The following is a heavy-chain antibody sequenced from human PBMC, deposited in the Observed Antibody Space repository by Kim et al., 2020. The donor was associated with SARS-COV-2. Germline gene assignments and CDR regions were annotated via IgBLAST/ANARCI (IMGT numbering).Heavy chain of an antibody. CDR1: GGTFSSYA. CDR2: IIPIFGTA. J-gene: IGHJ6*02. Sequence: SVKVSCKASGGTFSSYAISWVRQAPGQGLEWMGGIIPIFGTANYAQKFQGRVTITADKSTSTAYMELSSLRSEDTAVYYCAREGSGWYRSTTPAPMDVWGQGTTVTVSS. CDR3: AREGSGWYRSTTPAPMDV. D-gene: IGHD6-19*01. V-gene: IGHV1-69*06.